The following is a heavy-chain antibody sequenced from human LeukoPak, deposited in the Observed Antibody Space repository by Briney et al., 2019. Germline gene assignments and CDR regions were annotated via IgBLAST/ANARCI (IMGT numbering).Heavy chain of an antibody. V-gene: IGHV3-23*01. Sequence: GGSLRLSCAASGFTFSGSAMSWVRLAPGKGLEWVSGISGGDGSTYYADSVKGRFTISRDNSKNTLFLQMNSLRAEDTAVYYCAKTAGIAAAADFDYWGQGTLVTVSS. CDR1: GFTFSGSA. CDR3: AKTAGIAAAADFDY. J-gene: IGHJ4*02. D-gene: IGHD6-13*01. CDR2: ISGGDGST.